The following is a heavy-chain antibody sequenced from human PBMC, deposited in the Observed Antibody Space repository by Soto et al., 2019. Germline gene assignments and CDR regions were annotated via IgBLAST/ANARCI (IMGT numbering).Heavy chain of an antibody. D-gene: IGHD6-13*01. J-gene: IGHJ5*02. CDR3: AKPPEEQLVLSWFDP. V-gene: IGHV3-23*01. CDR1: GFTFSSYA. Sequence: GGSLRLACAAAGFTFSSYAVSWVRQAPGKGLGWVAAVSGSGGSTYYADSVKGRFTISRDNSKNTLYLQMNSLRAEDTAVYYCAKPPEEQLVLSWFDPWGQGTLVTVSS. CDR2: VSGSGGST.